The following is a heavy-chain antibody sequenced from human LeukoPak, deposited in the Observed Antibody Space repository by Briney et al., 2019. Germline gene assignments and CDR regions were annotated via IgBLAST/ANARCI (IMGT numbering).Heavy chain of an antibody. CDR2: IYPGDSDT. D-gene: IGHD5-12*01. Sequence: GESLQISCKGSGYSFTSYWIGWVRQLPGKGLEWMGIIYPGDSDTRYSPSFQGQGTISADKSISTAYLQWSSLKASDTAMYYCARRGRDGYGYRAHAFDYWGQGTLVTVSS. V-gene: IGHV5-51*01. CDR1: GYSFTSYW. CDR3: ARRGRDGYGYRAHAFDY. J-gene: IGHJ4*02.